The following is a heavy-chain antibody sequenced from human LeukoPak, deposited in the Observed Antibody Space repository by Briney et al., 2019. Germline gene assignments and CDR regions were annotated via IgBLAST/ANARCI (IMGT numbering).Heavy chain of an antibody. CDR1: GGTFSSYA. D-gene: IGHD3-9*01. Sequence: SVKVSCRASGGTFSSYAISWVRQAPGQGLEWMGRIIPILGIANYAQKFQGRVTITADKSTSTAYMELSSLRSEDTAVYYCAVFSYYDILTGYSLDAFDIWGQGTMVTVSS. CDR2: IIPILGIA. CDR3: AVFSYYDILTGYSLDAFDI. J-gene: IGHJ3*02. V-gene: IGHV1-69*04.